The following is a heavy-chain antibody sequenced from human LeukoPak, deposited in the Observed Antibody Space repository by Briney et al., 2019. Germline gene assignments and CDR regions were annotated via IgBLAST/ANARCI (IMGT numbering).Heavy chain of an antibody. CDR2: IYYSGST. D-gene: IGHD3-16*01. J-gene: IGHJ4*02. V-gene: IGHV4-39*01. CDR1: GGSISSSSDY. CDR3: ARLNSFGGFDY. Sequence: PSETLSLTCTVSGGSISSSSDYWGWIRQPPGKGLEWIGSIYYSGSTYYNPSLKSRVTISVDTSKNQFSLKLSSVTAADTAVYYCARLNSFGGFDYWGQGTLVTVSS.